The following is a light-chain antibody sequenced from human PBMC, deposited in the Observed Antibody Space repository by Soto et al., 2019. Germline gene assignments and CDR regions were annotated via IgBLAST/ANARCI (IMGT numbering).Light chain of an antibody. CDR3: MQGTHWPPT. CDR1: RSLVYSDGNAY. V-gene: IGKV2-30*01. Sequence: DVVMTQSPLSLPVTLGQPASISCRSSRSLVYSDGNAYLNWFHQRPGQSPRRLIYKASNRDSGVTDRFSGSESGTDFTLHINRVEAEDVGVDYCMQGTHWPPTFGRGTRVEIE. J-gene: IGKJ1*01. CDR2: KAS.